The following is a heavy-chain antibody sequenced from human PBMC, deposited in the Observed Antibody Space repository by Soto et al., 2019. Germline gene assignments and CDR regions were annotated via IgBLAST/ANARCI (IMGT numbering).Heavy chain of an antibody. J-gene: IGHJ6*02. CDR3: ARGSSIAGLYYGMDV. CDR2: NYYSGIT. Sequence: QVQLQESGPGLVKPSQNLSLTYTGSGGSISSGGYYWTCIRQHPGKGLEWIGYNYYSGITYYNPSLKRRVTISLDTSKNKFSLKLSSVTAADTAVYYCARGSSIAGLYYGMDVWGQGTTVTVSS. D-gene: IGHD6-6*01. CDR1: GGSISSGGYY. V-gene: IGHV4-31*03.